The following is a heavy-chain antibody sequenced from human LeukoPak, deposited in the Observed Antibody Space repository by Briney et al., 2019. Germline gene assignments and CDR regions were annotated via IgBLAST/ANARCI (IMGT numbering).Heavy chain of an antibody. CDR3: ARTSSRLFDP. D-gene: IGHD6-13*01. Sequence: GASVKVSFKASGYTFTGYYMHLVRQAPGQGLEWMGRINPNSGGTNYAQKFQGRVTMTRDTSISTAYMELSRLRSDDTAVYYCARTSSRLFDPWGQGTLVTVSS. J-gene: IGHJ5*02. CDR2: INPNSGGT. CDR1: GYTFTGYY. V-gene: IGHV1-2*06.